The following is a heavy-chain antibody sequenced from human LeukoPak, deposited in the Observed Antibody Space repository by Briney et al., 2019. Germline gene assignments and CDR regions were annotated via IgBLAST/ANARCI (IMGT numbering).Heavy chain of an antibody. V-gene: IGHV4-4*07. CDR1: GGSISSYY. CDR3: ARDRPSYSSGYYPSYYYYYMDV. Sequence: SETLSLTCTVSGGSISSYYWSWIRQPAGKGLEWIGRIYTSGSTNYNPSLKSRVTMSVDTSKNQFSLKLSSVTAADTAVYYCARDRPSYSSGYYPSYYYYYMDVWGKGTTVTVSS. D-gene: IGHD3-22*01. J-gene: IGHJ6*03. CDR2: IYTSGST.